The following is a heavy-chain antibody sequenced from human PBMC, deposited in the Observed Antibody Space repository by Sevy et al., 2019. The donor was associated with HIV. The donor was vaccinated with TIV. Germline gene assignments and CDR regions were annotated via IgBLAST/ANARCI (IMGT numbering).Heavy chain of an antibody. CDR3: ARDRLRLGELSLSPSDAFDI. D-gene: IGHD3-16*02. CDR1: GYTFTGYY. V-gene: IGHV1-2*02. CDR2: INPNSGGT. J-gene: IGHJ3*02. Sequence: ASVKVSCKASGYTFTGYYMHWVRQAPGQGLEWMGWINPNSGGTNYAQKFQGRVTMTRDTSISTAYMELSRPRSDDTAVYYCARDRLRLGELSLSPSDAFDIWGQGTMVTVSS.